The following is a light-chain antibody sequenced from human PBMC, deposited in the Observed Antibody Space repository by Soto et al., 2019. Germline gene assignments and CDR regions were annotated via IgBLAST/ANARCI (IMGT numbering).Light chain of an antibody. CDR1: GSDIGAYNF. Sequence: QSALAQPPSASGSPGQSVTISCTGSGSDIGAYNFVSWYQQHPDKAPKLMIYEVTNRPSGVSNRFSGSKSGNTASLTISGLLAEDEADYYCTSYTNSFTYVFGTGTKLTVL. V-gene: IGLV2-14*01. J-gene: IGLJ1*01. CDR3: TSYTNSFTYV. CDR2: EVT.